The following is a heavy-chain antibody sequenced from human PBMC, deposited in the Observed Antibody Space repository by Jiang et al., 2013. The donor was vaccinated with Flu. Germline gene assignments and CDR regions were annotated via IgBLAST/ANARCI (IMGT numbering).Heavy chain of an antibody. Sequence: SGAEVKKPGSSVKVSCTASGGTFRSYAISWVRQVPGQGLEWMGGIIPIFGRVHYAQKFQDRVTITADESTDTVYMELSSLRSEDTAVYSCARDGSGRTLVQGVFYWYFDLWGRGTLVTVSS. V-gene: IGHV1-69*01. CDR3: ARDGSGRTLVQGVFYWYFDL. CDR2: IIPIFGRV. CDR1: GGTFRSYA. J-gene: IGHJ2*01. D-gene: IGHD3-10*01.